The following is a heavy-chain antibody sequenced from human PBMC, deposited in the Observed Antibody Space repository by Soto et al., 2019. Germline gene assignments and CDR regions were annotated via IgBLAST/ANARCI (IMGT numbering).Heavy chain of an antibody. J-gene: IGHJ6*02. CDR3: ARDNLWSTVTAYYYYYGMDV. CDR1: GGSISSYY. D-gene: IGHD4-17*01. Sequence: PSETLSLTCTVSGGSISSYYWSWIRQPAGKGLEWIGRIYTSGSTNYNPSLKSRVTMSVDTSKNQFSLKLSSVTAADTAVYYCARDNLWSTVTAYYYYYGMDVWGQGTTVTVSS. V-gene: IGHV4-4*07. CDR2: IYTSGST.